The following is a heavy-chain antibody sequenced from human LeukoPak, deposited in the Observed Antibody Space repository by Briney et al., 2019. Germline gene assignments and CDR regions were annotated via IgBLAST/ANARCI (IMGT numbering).Heavy chain of an antibody. CDR3: ATVTRGTTLDH. J-gene: IGHJ5*02. CDR2: INAGNGDT. Sequence: ASVKVSCKASGYTFTRHAIHWVRQAPGQRLEWMGWINAGNGDTKYSQKFQGRVTFTGDTSACTAYMELSSLKSEDTAVYYCATVTRGTTLDHWGQGTLVTVSS. D-gene: IGHD4-23*01. CDR1: GYTFTRHA. V-gene: IGHV1-3*01.